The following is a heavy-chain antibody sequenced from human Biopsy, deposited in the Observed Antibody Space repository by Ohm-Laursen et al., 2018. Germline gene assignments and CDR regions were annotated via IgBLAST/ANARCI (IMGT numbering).Heavy chain of an antibody. Sequence: PSDTLSLTCTVSGGSITADFWTWIRQTPGERLEWIGYRFHSGSPMYNPPLKSRVTISVDTSKSQFSLTLTSVTAADTAVYYCVRLNRRGNIIFFDYWGRGTLVTVSS. CDR1: GGSITADF. J-gene: IGHJ4*02. D-gene: IGHD3/OR15-3a*01. V-gene: IGHV4-59*08. CDR2: RFHSGSP. CDR3: VRLNRRGNIIFFDY.